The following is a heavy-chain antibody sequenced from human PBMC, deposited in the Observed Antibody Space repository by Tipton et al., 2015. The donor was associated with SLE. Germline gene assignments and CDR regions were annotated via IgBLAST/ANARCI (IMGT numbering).Heavy chain of an antibody. V-gene: IGHV4-59*01. CDR1: GGSISSYY. CDR2: IYYSGST. CDR3: ARSREGLADH. J-gene: IGHJ4*02. Sequence: TLSLTCTVSGGSISSYYWSWIRQPPGKGLEWIGYIYYSGSTNYNPSLKSRVTISIDTSKNQFSLKLSSVTAADTAMYYCARSREGLADHWGQGTLVTVSS.